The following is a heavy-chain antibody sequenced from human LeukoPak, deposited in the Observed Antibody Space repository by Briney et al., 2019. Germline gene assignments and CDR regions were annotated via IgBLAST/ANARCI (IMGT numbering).Heavy chain of an antibody. CDR1: GFTFSSSS. V-gene: IGHV3-21*01. Sequence: GGSLRLSCAASGFTFSSSSMNWVRQAPGKGLEWVSYIDSTSAYKLYTGSVEGRFTISRDNTKNSLYLQMNSLRAEDTAVYYCARDTSGSYSITYFDYWGHGALVTVSA. CDR2: IDSTSAYK. J-gene: IGHJ4*01. CDR3: ARDTSGSYSITYFDY. D-gene: IGHD3-10*01.